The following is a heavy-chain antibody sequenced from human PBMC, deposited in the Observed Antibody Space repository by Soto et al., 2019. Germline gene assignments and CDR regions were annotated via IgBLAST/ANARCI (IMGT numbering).Heavy chain of an antibody. J-gene: IGHJ4*02. CDR1: KFSFNNYW. CDR3: VREPWGFSGTWYDY. CDR2: INHDGSKT. V-gene: IGHV3-74*01. D-gene: IGHD6-13*01. Sequence: HPGGSLRLSCAASKFSFNNYWMHWVRQVPGKGPAWVSRINHDGSKTEYADSVKGRFTISRDNTNNTLYLQMDSLRVEDTVMYYCVREPWGFSGTWYDYWGQGTLVTVSS.